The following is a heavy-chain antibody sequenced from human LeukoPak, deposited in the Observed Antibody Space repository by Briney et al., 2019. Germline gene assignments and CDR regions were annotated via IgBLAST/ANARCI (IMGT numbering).Heavy chain of an antibody. V-gene: IGHV3-48*01. Sequence: PGGSLRLSCAASGFTFSSYGMHWVRQAPVKGLEWVSYISSSSSTIYYADSVKGRFTISRDNAKNSLYLQMNSLRAEDTAVYYCARDRGYCRSTSCYKFDYYDGMDVWGQGTTVTASS. CDR3: ARDRGYCRSTSCYKFDYYDGMDV. CDR2: ISSSSSTI. CDR1: GFTFSSYG. D-gene: IGHD2-2*02. J-gene: IGHJ6*02.